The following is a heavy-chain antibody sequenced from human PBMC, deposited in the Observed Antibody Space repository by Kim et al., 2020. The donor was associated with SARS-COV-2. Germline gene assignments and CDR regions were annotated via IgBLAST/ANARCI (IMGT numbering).Heavy chain of an antibody. J-gene: IGHJ4*02. V-gene: IGHV1-24*01. CDR3: ATEFLTDFDH. CDR2: FHTGEDEA. CDR1: GYSLTELS. Sequence: ASVKVSCKASGYSLTELSLHWVRQAPGKGLEWMGGFHTGEDEAFYAQNFQGRVTMTEDTSADTGYMQLSDLRPEDTAVYYCATEFLTDFDHWGQGTLVTVSS.